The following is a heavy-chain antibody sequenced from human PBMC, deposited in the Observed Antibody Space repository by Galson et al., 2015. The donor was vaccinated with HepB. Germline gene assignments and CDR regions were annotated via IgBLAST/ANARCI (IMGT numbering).Heavy chain of an antibody. CDR2: IIPIFGTA. CDR1: GGTFSSYA. V-gene: IGHV1-69*13. Sequence: SVKVSCKASGGTFSSYAISWVRQAPGQGLEWMGGIIPIFGTANYAQKFQGRVTITADESTSTAYMELSSLRSEDMAVYYCARGGVVVVPAARGHFDYWGQGTLVTVSS. CDR3: ARGGVVVVPAARGHFDY. D-gene: IGHD2-2*01. J-gene: IGHJ4*02.